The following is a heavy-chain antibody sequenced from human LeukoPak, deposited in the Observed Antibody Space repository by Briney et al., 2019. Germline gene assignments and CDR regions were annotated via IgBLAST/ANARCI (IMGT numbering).Heavy chain of an antibody. CDR1: GGSISSGDYY. CDR2: IYYSGST. D-gene: IGHD3-3*01. CDR3: ARLGRFLEWLSRADFDY. Sequence: SETLSLTCTVSGGSISSGDYYWGWIRQPPGKGLEWIGSIYYSGSTYYNPSLKSRVTISVDTSKNQFSLKLSSVTAADTAVYYCARLGRFLEWLSRADFDYWGQGTLVTVSS. V-gene: IGHV4-39*01. J-gene: IGHJ4*02.